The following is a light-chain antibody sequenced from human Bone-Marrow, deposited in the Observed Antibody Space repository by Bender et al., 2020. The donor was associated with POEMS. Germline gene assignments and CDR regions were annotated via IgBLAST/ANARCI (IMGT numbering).Light chain of an antibody. V-gene: IGLV2-8*01. Sequence: QSALTQPPSASGSPGQSVTISCTGTSSDVGGYDYVSWYQKKTGKAPRLIIYGVSKRPSGVPDRFSGSKSGNTASLTVSGLQAEDEADYYCSSFEGRRNLVFGGGTKLTVL. J-gene: IGLJ3*02. CDR2: GVS. CDR1: SSDVGGYDY. CDR3: SSFEGRRNLV.